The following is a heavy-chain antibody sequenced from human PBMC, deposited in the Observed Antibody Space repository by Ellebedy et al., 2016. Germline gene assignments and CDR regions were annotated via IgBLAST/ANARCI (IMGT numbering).Heavy chain of an antibody. J-gene: IGHJ6*02. CDR1: GFTFSSYW. CDR2: INSDGSST. CDR3: AREGSYYGMDV. Sequence: GGSLRLSRAASGFTFSSYWMHWVRQAPGKGLVWVSRINSDGSSTSYADSVKGRFTISRDNAKNTLYLQMNSLRAEDTAVYYCAREGSYYGMDVWGQGTTVTVSS. V-gene: IGHV3-74*01. D-gene: IGHD3-10*01.